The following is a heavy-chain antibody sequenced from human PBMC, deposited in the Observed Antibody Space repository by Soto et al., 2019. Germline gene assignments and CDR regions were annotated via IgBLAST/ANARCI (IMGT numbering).Heavy chain of an antibody. CDR1: GYSFTSYW. Sequence: GESLKISCKGSGYSFTSYWIGWVRQMPGKGLEWMGIIYPGDSDTRYSPSFQGQVTISADKSISTAYLQWSSLKASDTAMYYCERQGSSPYYYMDVWGKGTTVTVSS. J-gene: IGHJ6*03. CDR3: ERQGSSPYYYMDV. CDR2: IYPGDSDT. D-gene: IGHD6-13*01. V-gene: IGHV5-51*01.